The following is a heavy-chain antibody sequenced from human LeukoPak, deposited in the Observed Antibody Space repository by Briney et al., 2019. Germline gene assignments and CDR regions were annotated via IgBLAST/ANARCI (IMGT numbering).Heavy chain of an antibody. CDR2: INPNSGGT. V-gene: IGHV1-2*02. J-gene: IGHJ4*02. CDR1: GYTFTGYY. Sequence: ASVKVSCKASGYTFTGYYMHWVRQAPGQGLEWMGWINPNSGGTNYAQKFQGRVTMTRDTSISTAYTELSRLRSDDTAVYYCARDLYSGYDLESGFDYWGQGTLVTVSS. D-gene: IGHD5-12*01. CDR3: ARDLYSGYDLESGFDY.